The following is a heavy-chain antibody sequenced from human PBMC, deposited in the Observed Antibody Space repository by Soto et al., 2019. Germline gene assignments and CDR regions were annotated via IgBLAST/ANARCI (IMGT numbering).Heavy chain of an antibody. D-gene: IGHD2-8*01. V-gene: IGHV1-46*01. Sequence: QVQLVQSGAEVKKPGASVKVACKASGYKFTTYFIHWVRQAPGQGLEWMGMIHPSGDTGYGQKFRGRVTMTIDTSTTTAYMELRNRTSEDTAIYFSVRGYCTTTPCSGDFQHWGQGTLVTVSS. J-gene: IGHJ1*01. CDR1: GYKFTTYF. CDR2: IHPSGDT. CDR3: VRGYCTTTPCSGDFQH.